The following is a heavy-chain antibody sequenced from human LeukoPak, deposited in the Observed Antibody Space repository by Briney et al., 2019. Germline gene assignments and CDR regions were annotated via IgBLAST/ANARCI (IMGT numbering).Heavy chain of an antibody. D-gene: IGHD3-10*01. Sequence: GASVKVSCKASGYTFTSYYMHWVRQAPGQGLEWMGIINPSGGGTTYAQRFQGRVTMTRGTSTSTVYMDLSSLTSEDTVVYYCARGGGDYGDNWGQGTLVTVSS. CDR3: ARGGGDYGDN. CDR2: INPSGGGT. V-gene: IGHV1-46*01. J-gene: IGHJ4*02. CDR1: GYTFTSYY.